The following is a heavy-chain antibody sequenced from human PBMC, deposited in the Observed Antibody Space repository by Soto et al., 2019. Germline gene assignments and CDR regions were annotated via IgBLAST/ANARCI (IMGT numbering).Heavy chain of an antibody. CDR3: ARRPYYDILTGSSSTGYFDY. Sequence: PSETLSLTCTVSGGSISSYYWSWIRQPPGKELQYIGYIYYSESTNYNPSLKSRVTISVDTSKNQFSLKLSSVTAADTAVYYCARRPYYDILTGSSSTGYFDYWGQGTLVTVSS. V-gene: IGHV4-59*12. CDR1: GGSISSYY. D-gene: IGHD3-9*01. J-gene: IGHJ4*02. CDR2: IYYSEST.